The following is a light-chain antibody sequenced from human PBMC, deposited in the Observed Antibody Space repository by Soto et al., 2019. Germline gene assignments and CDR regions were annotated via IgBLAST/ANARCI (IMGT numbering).Light chain of an antibody. CDR1: QSVSSY. J-gene: IGKJ1*01. Sequence: EIVLTQSPATLSLSPGERATLSCRASQSVSSYLAWYQQKPGQAPRLLIYDASNRATGIPARFSGSGSGTDFTLTISSLEPEDFAVSYCQQRRNWPRATFGQGTKVEIK. CDR2: DAS. CDR3: QQRRNWPRAT. V-gene: IGKV3-11*01.